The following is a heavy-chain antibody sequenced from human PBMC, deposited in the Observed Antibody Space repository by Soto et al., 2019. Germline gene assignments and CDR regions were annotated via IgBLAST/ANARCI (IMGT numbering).Heavy chain of an antibody. J-gene: IGHJ4*02. D-gene: IGHD5-12*01. CDR2: ISSNGDST. CDR3: VKTPAPGGYDLFFDY. Sequence: PGGSLSLSCSVSGFTFSGYAMYWVRQAPGKGLEYVSAISSNGDSTYYADSVKGRFTISRDNSKNTMYLKMSSLRGEDTAVYYCVKTPAPGGYDLFFDYWGQGTLVTVSS. V-gene: IGHV3-64D*06. CDR1: GFTFSGYA.